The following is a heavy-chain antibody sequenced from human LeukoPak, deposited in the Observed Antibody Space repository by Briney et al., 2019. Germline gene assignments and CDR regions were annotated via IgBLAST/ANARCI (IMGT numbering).Heavy chain of an antibody. Sequence: SETLSLTCTVSGGSISSYYWSWIRQPPGKGLEWIGYIYYSGSTNYNPSLKSRVTISVDTSKNQFSLKLSSVTAADMAVYYCARLGDSSGYYYGYFDYWGQGTLVTVSS. D-gene: IGHD3-22*01. V-gene: IGHV4-59*08. CDR3: ARLGDSSGYYYGYFDY. CDR2: IYYSGST. J-gene: IGHJ4*02. CDR1: GGSISSYY.